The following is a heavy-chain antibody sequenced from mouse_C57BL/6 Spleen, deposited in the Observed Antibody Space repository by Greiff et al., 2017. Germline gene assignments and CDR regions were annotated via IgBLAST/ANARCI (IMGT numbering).Heavy chain of an antibody. D-gene: IGHD2-1*01. Sequence: QVQLQQSGPELVKPGASVKISCKASGYAFSSSWMNWVKQRPGKGLEWIGRIYPGDGDTNYNGKFKGKATLTAEKSSSTAYMQLSSLTSEDSAVXFCARYGNYGYFDVWGTGTTVTVSS. CDR2: IYPGDGDT. CDR3: ARYGNYGYFDV. V-gene: IGHV1-82*01. J-gene: IGHJ1*03. CDR1: GYAFSSSW.